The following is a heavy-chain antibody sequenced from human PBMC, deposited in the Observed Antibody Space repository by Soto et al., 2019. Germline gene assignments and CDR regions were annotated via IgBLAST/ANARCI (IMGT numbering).Heavy chain of an antibody. CDR1: GFRFSTYN. D-gene: IGHD2-15*01. V-gene: IGHV3-48*02. CDR3: ARDRCYDGTCYSASDS. CDR2: ISTTSFTI. J-gene: IGHJ5*01. Sequence: EVRLMESGGGLVQPGGSLRLSCAASGFRFSTYNMDWVRQAPGKGPEWIAHISTTSFTIYYAYSVKGRFTISRDNDRNSLYLEMNSLRDEDTAVYYCARDRCYDGTCYSASDSWGQGTLVTVSS.